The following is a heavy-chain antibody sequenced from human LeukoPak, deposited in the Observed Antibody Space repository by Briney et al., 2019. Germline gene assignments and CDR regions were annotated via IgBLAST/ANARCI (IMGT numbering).Heavy chain of an antibody. V-gene: IGHV1-69*13. D-gene: IGHD2-2*02. CDR3: ARDAWTIVVVPAAIPGGWFVFDP. CDR1: GGTFSSYA. CDR2: IIPIFGTA. Sequence: GASVKVSCKASGGTFSSYAISWVRQAPGQGLEWMGGIIPIFGTANYAQKFQGRVTITADESTSTAYMELSSLRSEDTAVYYCARDAWTIVVVPAAIPGGWFVFDPWGQGTLVTVSS. J-gene: IGHJ5*02.